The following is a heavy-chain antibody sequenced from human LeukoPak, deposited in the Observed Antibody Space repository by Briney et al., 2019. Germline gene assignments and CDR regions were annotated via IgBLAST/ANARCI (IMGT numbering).Heavy chain of an antibody. Sequence: SETLSLTCTVSGVSISSYYWSWIRQPPGKGLEWIGYIYYSGSTNYNPSLKSRVTISVDTSKNQFSLKLSSVTAADTAVYYRAREPSAAGTGWFDPWGQGTLVTVSS. J-gene: IGHJ5*02. CDR1: GVSISSYY. CDR2: IYYSGST. D-gene: IGHD6-13*01. V-gene: IGHV4-59*01. CDR3: AREPSAAGTGWFDP.